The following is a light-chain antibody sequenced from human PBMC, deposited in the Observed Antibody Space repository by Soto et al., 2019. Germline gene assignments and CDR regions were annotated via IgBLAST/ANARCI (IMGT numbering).Light chain of an antibody. V-gene: IGLV2-14*01. CDR1: SSDVGLYGY. J-gene: IGLJ1*01. CDR2: AVS. CDR3: SSYSSDSSDG. Sequence: QSALTNPASVSGTRGQSITISCTGTSSDVGLYGYVSWYQQHPGKAPRLMIYAVSNRPSGVSNRFSASKSGNTASLFISGLQAEDEADYYCSSYSSDSSDGYGSGTKVTVL.